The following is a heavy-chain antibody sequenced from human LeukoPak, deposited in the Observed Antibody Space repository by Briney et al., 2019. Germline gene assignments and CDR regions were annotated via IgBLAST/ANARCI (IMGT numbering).Heavy chain of an antibody. D-gene: IGHD6-13*01. CDR2: ISTSGST. J-gene: IGHJ6*03. V-gene: IGHV4-4*07. CDR1: GGSISSNY. Sequence: PSETLSLTCTVSGGSISSNYWSWIRQPAGKGLEWIGRISTSGSTNYNPSLKSRVTMSVDTSKNQFPLKLSSVTAADTAVYYCARDRSSWYSGYYYMDVWGKGTTVTISS. CDR3: ARDRSSWYSGYYYMDV.